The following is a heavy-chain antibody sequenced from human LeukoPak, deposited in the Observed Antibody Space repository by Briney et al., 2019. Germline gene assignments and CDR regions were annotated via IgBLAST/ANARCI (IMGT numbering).Heavy chain of an antibody. CDR3: ASSERSFGVVITAPIDY. J-gene: IGHJ4*02. CDR2: IIPIFGTA. V-gene: IGHV1-69*13. Sequence: ASVRVSCKASGGTFSSYAISWVRQAPGQGLEWMGGIIPIFGTANYAQKFQGRVTITADESTSTAYMELSSLRSEDRAVYYCASSERSFGVVITAPIDYWGQGTLVTVSS. CDR1: GGTFSSYA. D-gene: IGHD3-3*01.